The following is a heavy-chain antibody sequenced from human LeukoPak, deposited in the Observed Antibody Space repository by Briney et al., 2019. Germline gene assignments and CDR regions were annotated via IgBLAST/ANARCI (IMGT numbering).Heavy chain of an antibody. J-gene: IGHJ4*02. D-gene: IGHD1-1*01. CDR3: ARFLGTVDY. V-gene: IGHV4-38-2*02. CDR2: IYHSGST. Sequence: SETLSLTCTVSGYSISSGYYWGWIRQPPGKGLEWIGSIYHSGSTYYNPSLKSRVTISVDTSKNQFSLKLSSVTAADTAVYYCARFLGTVDYWGQGTLVTVSS. CDR1: GYSISSGYY.